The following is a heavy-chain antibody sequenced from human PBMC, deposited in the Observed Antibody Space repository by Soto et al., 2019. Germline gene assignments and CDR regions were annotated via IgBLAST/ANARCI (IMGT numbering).Heavy chain of an antibody. Sequence: SETLSLTCAVYGGSFSGYYWSWIRQPPGKGLEWIGEINHSGSTNYNPSLKSRVTISVDTSKNQFSLKLSSVTAADTAVYYCARGFSREYSSSWYYYYYGMDVWGQGTTVTV. V-gene: IGHV4-34*01. J-gene: IGHJ6*02. CDR2: INHSGST. CDR3: ARGFSREYSSSWYYYYYGMDV. D-gene: IGHD6-13*01. CDR1: GGSFSGYY.